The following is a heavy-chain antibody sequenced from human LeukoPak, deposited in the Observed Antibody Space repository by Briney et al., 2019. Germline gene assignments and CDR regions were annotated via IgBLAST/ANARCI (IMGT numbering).Heavy chain of an antibody. Sequence: GGSLKLSCAASGFTFSGSAMHWVRQASGKGLEWVGRIRSKANSYATAYAASVKGRFTISRDDSKNTAYLQMNSLKTEDTAVYFCAKRGVVIRVILVGFHKAAYYFESWGQGALVTVSS. CDR1: GFTFSGSA. J-gene: IGHJ4*02. V-gene: IGHV3-73*01. CDR2: IRSKANSYAT. CDR3: AKRGVVIRVILVGFHKAAYYFES. D-gene: IGHD3/OR15-3a*01.